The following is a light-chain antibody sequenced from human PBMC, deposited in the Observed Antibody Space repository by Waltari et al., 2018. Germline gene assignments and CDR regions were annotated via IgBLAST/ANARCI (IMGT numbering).Light chain of an antibody. J-gene: IGKJ2*01. CDR3: QQYSSFST. V-gene: IGKV1-5*03. CDR1: QSVGTV. Sequence: DIHMTQSPTTLSASVGHRVPLSCRASQSVGTVLDWYQQKPGQAPKLLIYMASSLASGVPSSCSGSGSGTEFTLTISSLQPDDFASYSCQQYSSFSTFGQGTKVDI. CDR2: MAS.